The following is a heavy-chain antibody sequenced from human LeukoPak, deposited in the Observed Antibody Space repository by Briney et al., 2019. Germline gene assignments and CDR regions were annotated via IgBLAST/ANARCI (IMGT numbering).Heavy chain of an antibody. CDR2: IYYSGST. J-gene: IGHJ5*02. D-gene: IGHD3-3*01. V-gene: IGHV4-59*01. CDR3: ARVGRDDSWSRGWFDP. Sequence: SETLSLTCTVSGGSISSYYWSWIRQPPGKGLEWIGYIYYSGSTNYNPSLKSRVTISVDTSKNQFSLKLSSVTAADTAVYYCARVGRDDSWSRGWFDPWGQGTLVTVSS. CDR1: GGSISSYY.